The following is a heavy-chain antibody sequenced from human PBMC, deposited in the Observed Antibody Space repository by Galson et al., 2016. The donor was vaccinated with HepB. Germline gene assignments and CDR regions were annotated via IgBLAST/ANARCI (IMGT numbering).Heavy chain of an antibody. J-gene: IGHJ6*04. Sequence: SVKVSCKASGFAFTKFDINWVRQATGQGLEWMGWINPHSGDTAYAQKFQGRLTMTRNISITTAYMELSSLRSEDTAVYYCARSPAATIAGRAVDGQYNSMDVWGKGTAVTVSP. V-gene: IGHV1-8*01. CDR3: ARSPAATIAGRAVDGQYNSMDV. CDR1: GFAFTKFD. D-gene: IGHD6-6*01. CDR2: INPHSGDT.